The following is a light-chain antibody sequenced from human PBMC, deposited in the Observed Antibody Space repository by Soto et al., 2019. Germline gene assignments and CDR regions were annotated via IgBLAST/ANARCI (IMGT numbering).Light chain of an antibody. Sequence: DIVMTQSPLSLPVTPGEPASISCRSSQSLLHSNGYNYLDWYLQKPGQSPQLLIYLGSNRASGVPDRFSGSGSCTDFTLKISRVEAEDVGVYYCMQALQTSWYTFGQGTKLEIK. V-gene: IGKV2-28*01. J-gene: IGKJ2*01. CDR1: QSLLHSNGYNY. CDR2: LGS. CDR3: MQALQTSWYT.